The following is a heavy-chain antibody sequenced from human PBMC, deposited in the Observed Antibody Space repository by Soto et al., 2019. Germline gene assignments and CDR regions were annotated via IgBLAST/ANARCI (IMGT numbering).Heavy chain of an antibody. CDR3: ARDPAPSGWYDY. J-gene: IGHJ4*02. CDR2: INSDGSST. CDR1: GFSFSNYW. D-gene: IGHD6-19*01. V-gene: IGHV3-74*01. Sequence: GGSLRLSCAASGFSFSNYWMHWVRQVPGKGLVWVSRINSDGSSTSYADSVKGRFTISRDNTKNRLFLQMNSLRAEDTAVYYCARDPAPSGWYDYWGQGTLVTVSS.